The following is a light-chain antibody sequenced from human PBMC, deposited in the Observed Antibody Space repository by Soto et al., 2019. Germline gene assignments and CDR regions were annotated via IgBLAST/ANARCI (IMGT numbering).Light chain of an antibody. J-gene: IGLJ1*01. CDR2: GNS. CDR3: QSYDSSLRGSYV. V-gene: IGLV1-40*01. Sequence: QSVLTQPPSVSGAPGQRVTISCTGSSSNIGAGYDVHWYHQLPGTAPKLLIYGNSNRPSGVPDRFSGSKSGTSASLAITGLQAEDEADYYCQSYDSSLRGSYVFGTGTKLTVL. CDR1: SSNIGAGYD.